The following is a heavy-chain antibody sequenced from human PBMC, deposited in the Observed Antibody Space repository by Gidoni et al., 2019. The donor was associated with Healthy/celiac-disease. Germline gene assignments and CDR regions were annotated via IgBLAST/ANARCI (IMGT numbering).Heavy chain of an antibody. CDR3: ARVPKGYYYDSSGYPDY. J-gene: IGHJ4*02. CDR2: IYHSGST. V-gene: IGHV4-38-2*02. CDR1: GSSISSGYY. D-gene: IGHD3-22*01. Sequence: QVQLQESGPGLVKPSETLSLTCTVSGSSISSGYYWGWIRQPPGKGLEWIGSIYHSGSTYYNPSLKSRVTISVDTSKNQFSLKLSSVTAADTAVYYCARVPKGYYYDSSGYPDYWGQGTLVTVSS.